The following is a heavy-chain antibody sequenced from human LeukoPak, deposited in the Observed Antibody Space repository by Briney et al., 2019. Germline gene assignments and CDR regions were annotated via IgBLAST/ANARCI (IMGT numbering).Heavy chain of an antibody. CDR3: ARGSLWLQLDY. V-gene: IGHV3-30-3*01. CDR2: ISYDGSNK. J-gene: IGHJ4*02. CDR1: GFTFSSYA. D-gene: IGHD5-24*01. Sequence: GGSLRLSCAASGFTFSSYAMHWVRQAPGKGLEWVAVISYDGSNKYYADSVKGRFTISRDNSKNTLYLQMNSLRAEDTAVYYCARGSLWLQLDYWGQGTLVTVSS.